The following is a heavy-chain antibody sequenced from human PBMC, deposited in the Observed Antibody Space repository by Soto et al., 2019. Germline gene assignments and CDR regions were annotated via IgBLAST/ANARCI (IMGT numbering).Heavy chain of an antibody. CDR2: IYYSGST. V-gene: IGHV4-31*03. J-gene: IGHJ5*02. CDR3: ASEPSP. CDR1: GASISSGGYY. Sequence: QVQLQESGPGLVKPSQTLSLTCTVSGASISSGGYYWGWIRQHLGKGLEWIGYIYYSGSTYYNPSHKSRVAISVDTSKNQFSLKLSSVTAADTVVYYCASEPSPWGQGTLVTVSS.